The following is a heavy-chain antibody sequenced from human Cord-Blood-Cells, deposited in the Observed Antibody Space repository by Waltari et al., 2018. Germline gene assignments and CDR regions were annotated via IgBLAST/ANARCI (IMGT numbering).Heavy chain of an antibody. V-gene: IGHV4-59*01. Sequence: QVQLQESGPGLVKPSETLSLTCTVSGGSISSYYWSWIRQPPGKGLEWIGYIYYSGSTNYNPSLKSRGTISVDTSKNQFSLKLSSVTAADTAVYYCARFNDFWSGYYWYFDLWGRGTLVTVSS. CDR1: GGSISSYY. D-gene: IGHD3-3*01. CDR2: IYYSGST. CDR3: ARFNDFWSGYYWYFDL. J-gene: IGHJ2*01.